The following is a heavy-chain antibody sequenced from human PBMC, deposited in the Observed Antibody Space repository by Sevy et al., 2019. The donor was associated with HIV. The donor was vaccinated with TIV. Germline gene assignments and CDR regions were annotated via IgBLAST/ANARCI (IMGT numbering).Heavy chain of an antibody. CDR3: AREDSITHYSWFDP. CDR1: GVSITSDNYY. V-gene: IGHV4-31*03. Sequence: SENLSLTCSVSGVSITSDNYYWSWIRQHPGKGLEWIGYISYSGSTYYNPSLKSRVTTSVDTSKNQISLKLSSVTAAYTAVYYCAREDSITHYSWFDPWGQGTLVTVSS. D-gene: IGHD5-12*01. J-gene: IGHJ5*02. CDR2: ISYSGST.